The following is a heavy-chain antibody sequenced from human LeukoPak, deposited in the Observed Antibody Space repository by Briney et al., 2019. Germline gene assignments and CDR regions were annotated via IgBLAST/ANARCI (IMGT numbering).Heavy chain of an antibody. J-gene: IGHJ5*02. CDR2: IKQDGSDK. Sequence: PGGALRLPCAGSGFTFSSYWTSWVRQAPGKGLEWVATIKQDGSDKYYVDSVKGRFTISRDNAKNSLYLQMNSLRVEDTAAYYCARGQQWLDPWFDPWGQGTLVTVSS. D-gene: IGHD6-19*01. V-gene: IGHV3-7*05. CDR1: GFTFSSYW. CDR3: ARGQQWLDPWFDP.